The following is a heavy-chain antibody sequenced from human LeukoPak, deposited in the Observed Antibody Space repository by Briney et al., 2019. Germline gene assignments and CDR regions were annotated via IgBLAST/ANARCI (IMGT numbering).Heavy chain of an antibody. V-gene: IGHV1-46*01. Sequence: ASVKVSCKASGYTFTSYYMHWVRQAPGQGLEWMGIINPSGGSTSYAQKFQGRVTMTRDTSTSTVYMELSSLRSEDTAVYYCARANLEGYYDSTQFDYWGQGTLVTVSS. D-gene: IGHD3-22*01. J-gene: IGHJ4*02. CDR2: INPSGGST. CDR3: ARANLEGYYDSTQFDY. CDR1: GYTFTSYY.